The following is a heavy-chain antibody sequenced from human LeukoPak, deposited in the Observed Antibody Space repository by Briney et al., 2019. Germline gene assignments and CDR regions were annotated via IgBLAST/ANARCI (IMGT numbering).Heavy chain of an antibody. J-gene: IGHJ4*02. CDR3: ARDIYDSSGYYDY. CDR1: GYTFTGFY. V-gene: IGHV1-18*04. CDR2: ISTYNGNT. Sequence: ASVKVSCKASGYTFTGFYMHWVRQAPGQGLEWMGWISTYNGNTNYAQKLQGRVTMTTDTSTSTAYMELRSLRSDDTAVYYCARDIYDSSGYYDYWGQGTLVTVSS. D-gene: IGHD3-22*01.